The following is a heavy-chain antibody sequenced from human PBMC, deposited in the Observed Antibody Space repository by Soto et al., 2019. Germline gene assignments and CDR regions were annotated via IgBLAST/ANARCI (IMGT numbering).Heavy chain of an antibody. J-gene: IGHJ4*02. CDR2: ISSSSSYI. CDR1: GFTFSSYS. D-gene: IGHD4-4*01. Sequence: EVQLVESGGGLVKPGGSLRLSCAASGFTFSSYSMNWVRQAPGKGLEWVSSISSSSSYIYYADSVKGRFTISRDNAKNSLYLQMNSLRAEDTAVYYCARQAPRQQYYFDYWGQGTLVTVSS. V-gene: IGHV3-21*01. CDR3: ARQAPRQQYYFDY.